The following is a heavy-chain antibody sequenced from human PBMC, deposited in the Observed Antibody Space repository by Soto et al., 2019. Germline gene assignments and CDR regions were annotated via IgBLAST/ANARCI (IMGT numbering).Heavy chain of an antibody. J-gene: IGHJ4*02. CDR1: GGSFSGYY. Sequence: PSETLSLTCAVYGGSFSGYYWSWIRQPPGKGLEWIGEINHSGSTNYNPSLKSRVTISVDTSKNQFSLKLSSVTAADTAVYYCARAANLNYYDSSGPTPAFDYWGQGTLVTVSS. CDR2: INHSGST. CDR3: ARAANLNYYDSSGPTPAFDY. D-gene: IGHD3-22*01. V-gene: IGHV4-34*01.